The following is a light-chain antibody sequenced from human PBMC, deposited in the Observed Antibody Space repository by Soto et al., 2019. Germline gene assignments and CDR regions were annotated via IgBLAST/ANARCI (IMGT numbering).Light chain of an antibody. Sequence: SVLTQPASLSGSPGQSTTLSCPGTSRDVGGYNYVSWYQQHPGKAPKLMIYDVSNRPSGVSNRFSGSKSGNTASLTISGLQAGDEADYYCSSFTSSSTYVFGTGTKSPS. CDR3: SSFTSSSTYV. V-gene: IGLV2-14*01. CDR1: SRDVGGYNY. CDR2: DVS. J-gene: IGLJ1*01.